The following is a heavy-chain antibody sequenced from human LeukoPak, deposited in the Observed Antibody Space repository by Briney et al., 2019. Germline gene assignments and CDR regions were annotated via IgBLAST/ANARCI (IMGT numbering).Heavy chain of an antibody. CDR2: IYYSGST. J-gene: IGHJ4*02. CDR1: GGSISSYY. Sequence: SETLSLTCTVSGGSISSYYWSWIRQPPGKGLEWIGYIYYSGSTNYNPSLKSRVTISVDTSKNQLSLKLSSVTAADTAVYYCAVSRGGYYGSGSPYYFDYWGQGTLVTVSS. CDR3: AVSRGGYYGSGSPYYFDY. V-gene: IGHV4-59*01. D-gene: IGHD3-10*01.